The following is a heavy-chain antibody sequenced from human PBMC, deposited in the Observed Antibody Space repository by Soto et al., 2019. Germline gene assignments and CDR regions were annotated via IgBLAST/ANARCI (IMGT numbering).Heavy chain of an antibody. Sequence: SETLSLTCTVSGGSISSYYWSWIRQPPGKGLEWIGYIYYSGSTNYNPSLKSRVTISVDTSKNQFSLKLSSVTAADTAVYYCARVEYYYGSGSYLSRWFDPWGQGTLVTVSS. CDR3: ARVEYYYGSGSYLSRWFDP. J-gene: IGHJ5*02. CDR2: IYYSGST. V-gene: IGHV4-59*01. CDR1: GGSISSYY. D-gene: IGHD3-10*01.